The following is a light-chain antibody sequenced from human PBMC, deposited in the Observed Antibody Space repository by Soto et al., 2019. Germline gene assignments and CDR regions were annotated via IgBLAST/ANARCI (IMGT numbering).Light chain of an antibody. Sequence: EILMTQSPATLSVSPGERATLSCRASHRVNTYLAWYQQRPGQAPRLLIYDASTRATGIPARFSGSGSGTEFTLTISSLQSEDFAVYYCQQYNNWPAITFGQGTRLEIK. V-gene: IGKV3-15*01. J-gene: IGKJ5*01. CDR3: QQYNNWPAIT. CDR1: HRVNTY. CDR2: DAS.